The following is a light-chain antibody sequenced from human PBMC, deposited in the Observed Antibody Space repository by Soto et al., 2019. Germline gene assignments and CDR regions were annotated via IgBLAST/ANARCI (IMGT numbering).Light chain of an antibody. CDR3: QQSYSTPRT. V-gene: IGKV3-15*01. CDR1: QSVSSN. J-gene: IGKJ1*01. Sequence: EIVMTQSPATLSVSPGERATLSCRASQSVSSNLAWYQQKPGQAPRLLIYGASTRATGIPARFSGSGSGTEFTLTISSLQSGDFATYYCQQSYSTPRTFGQGTKVDIK. CDR2: GAS.